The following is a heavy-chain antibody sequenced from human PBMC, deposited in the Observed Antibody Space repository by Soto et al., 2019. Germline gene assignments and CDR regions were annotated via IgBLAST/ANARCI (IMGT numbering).Heavy chain of an antibody. J-gene: IGHJ6*02. V-gene: IGHV4-34*01. CDR1: GGSFSGYY. Sequence: SETLSLTCAVYGGSFSGYYWSWIRQPPGKGLEWIGRVYDSGSTNYNPSLKSRVTISVDTSKNQLSPKLSSVTAADTAVYYCARGTRGYSSSWYAVWGQGTTVTVSS. D-gene: IGHD6-13*01. CDR3: ARGTRGYSSSWYAV. CDR2: VYDSGST.